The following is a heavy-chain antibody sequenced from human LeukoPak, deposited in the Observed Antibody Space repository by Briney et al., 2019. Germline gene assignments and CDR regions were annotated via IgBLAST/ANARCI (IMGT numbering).Heavy chain of an antibody. V-gene: IGHV1-18*01. CDR1: GYSFTSYG. J-gene: IGHJ6*03. CDR3: ARNMGLWFGDLWGPYYYYMDV. CDR2: ISVYNGNT. D-gene: IGHD3-10*01. Sequence: ASVKVSCKASGYSFTSYGISWVRQAPGQGLEWMGWISVYNGNTNYAQKFQGRVTMTTDTSTSTAYMELRSLISDDTAVYYCARNMGLWFGDLWGPYYYYMDVWGKGTTVTVSS.